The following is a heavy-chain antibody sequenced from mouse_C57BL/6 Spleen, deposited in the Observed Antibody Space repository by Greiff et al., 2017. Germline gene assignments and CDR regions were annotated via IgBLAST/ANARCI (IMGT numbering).Heavy chain of an antibody. Sequence: EVQVVESGPELVKPGASVKMSCKASGYTFTDYNMHWVKQSHGTSLEWLGYIKPNNGGTSHNQKFKSKATLTVNKSSSTAYMELRSLTSEVSAVYYRAKTSGSGFAYWGQGTLVTVAA. V-gene: IGHV1-22*01. CDR2: IKPNNGGT. D-gene: IGHD1-1*01. CDR1: GYTFTDYN. CDR3: AKTSGSGFAY. J-gene: IGHJ3*01.